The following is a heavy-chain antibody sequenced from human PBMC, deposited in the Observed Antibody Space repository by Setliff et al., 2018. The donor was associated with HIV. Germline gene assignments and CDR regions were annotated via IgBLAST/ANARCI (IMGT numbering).Heavy chain of an antibody. V-gene: IGHV3-72*01. J-gene: IGHJ4*02. D-gene: IGHD3-10*02. CDR3: ARSSLSVRIYDY. Sequence: GGSLRLSCVASGFIFSDHYMDWVRQAPGKGLEWVGRIRNKANGYTREYDASLRGRFTILRDDSENTLYLQMDSLQIEDTAVYFYARSSLSVRIYDYWGQGTLVTVSS. CDR2: IRNKANGYTR. CDR1: GFIFSDHY.